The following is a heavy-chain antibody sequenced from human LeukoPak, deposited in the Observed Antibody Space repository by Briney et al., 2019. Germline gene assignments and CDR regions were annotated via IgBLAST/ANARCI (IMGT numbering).Heavy chain of an antibody. D-gene: IGHD3-10*01. Sequence: ASVKVSCKASGYTFTGYYMHWVRQAAGQGLEWMGWINPNSGGTNYAQKFQGRVTMTRDTSISTAYMELSRLRSDDTAVYYCARFALGYYGSGSYYTTFDYWGQGTLVTVSS. CDR1: GYTFTGYY. V-gene: IGHV1-2*02. J-gene: IGHJ4*02. CDR3: ARFALGYYGSGSYYTTFDY. CDR2: INPNSGGT.